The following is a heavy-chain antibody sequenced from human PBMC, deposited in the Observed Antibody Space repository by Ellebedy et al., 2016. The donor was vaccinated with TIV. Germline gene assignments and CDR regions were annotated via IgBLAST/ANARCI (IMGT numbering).Heavy chain of an antibody. CDR3: ARETYNDVDLKLWGIFDI. Sequence: GGSLRLSCAASELTVTSNFMSWVRQAPGKGLAWVSTIAIDSTTYYADSVKGRFTISRNNSKNTLVIQMNSLRAEYTAVYYCARETYNDVDLKLWGIFDIWGQGTMVTVSS. V-gene: IGHV3-66*01. CDR2: IAIDSTT. D-gene: IGHD3-10*01. J-gene: IGHJ3*02. CDR1: ELTVTSNF.